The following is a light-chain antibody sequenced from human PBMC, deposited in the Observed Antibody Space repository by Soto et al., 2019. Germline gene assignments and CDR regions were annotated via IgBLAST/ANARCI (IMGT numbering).Light chain of an antibody. V-gene: IGKV1-17*03. CDR1: QGIEKH. Sequence: DIQMTQSPSAMSASVGDRVTITCRASQGIEKHLAWFQQQPGKVPKRLIYSASTLQSGVPSRFSGSGSGTEFTLTISRLQPEDFATYYCLLHNSYPRTFGQGTKVEI. CDR2: SAS. CDR3: LLHNSYPRT. J-gene: IGKJ1*01.